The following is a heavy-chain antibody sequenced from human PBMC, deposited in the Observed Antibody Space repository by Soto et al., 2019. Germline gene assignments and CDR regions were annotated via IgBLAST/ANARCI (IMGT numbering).Heavy chain of an antibody. V-gene: IGHV1-3*01. CDR3: ARTGAYGYYYYGMDV. CDR2: INAGNGNT. CDR1: GYTFTSYA. D-gene: IGHD3-16*01. Sequence: ASVKVSCKASGYTFTSYAMHWVRQAPGQRLEWMGRINAGNGNTKYSQKFQGRVTITRDTSASTAYMELSSLRSEDTAVYYCARTGAYGYYYYGMDVWGQGTTVTVSS. J-gene: IGHJ6*02.